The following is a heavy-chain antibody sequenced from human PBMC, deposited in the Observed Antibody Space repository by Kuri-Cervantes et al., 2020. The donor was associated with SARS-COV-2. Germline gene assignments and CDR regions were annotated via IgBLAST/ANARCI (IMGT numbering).Heavy chain of an antibody. D-gene: IGHD1-14*01. J-gene: IGHJ3*01. V-gene: IGHV4-39*01. CDR1: GGSISSYY. CDR2: IYYSGGT. Sequence: SETLSLTCTVSGGSISSYYWGWIRQPPGKGLEWIGSIYYSGGTYYNPSLKSRVTISVDTSKNQFSLKLSSVTAADTAVYYCARLFARYCGNHWGQGTMVTVSS. CDR3: ARLFARYCGNH.